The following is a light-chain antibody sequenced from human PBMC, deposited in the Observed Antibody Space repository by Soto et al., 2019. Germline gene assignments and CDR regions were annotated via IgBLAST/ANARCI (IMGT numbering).Light chain of an antibody. V-gene: IGKV1-5*01. CDR2: DAS. J-gene: IGKJ1*01. Sequence: DLQMTQSPSTLSASVGARVTITCRASQSCRNSLALYQQKAGKAPTLLIYDASTLQSGVPSRFSGSGSGTEFSLTISSLQPEDFATYYCLCYITYPWTFGQGTKVDIK. CDR1: QSCRNS. CDR3: LCYITYPWT.